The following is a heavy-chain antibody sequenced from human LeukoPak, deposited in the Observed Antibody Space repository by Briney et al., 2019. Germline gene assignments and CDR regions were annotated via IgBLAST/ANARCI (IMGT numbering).Heavy chain of an antibody. CDR3: ARDAYCGGDCYYDY. J-gene: IGHJ4*02. V-gene: IGHV3-21*06. CDR2: ISSSSSYI. CDR1: GFIFSRYS. D-gene: IGHD2-21*02. Sequence: GGSLRLSCAASGFIFSRYSINWVRQAPGKGLEWVTSISSSSSYIYYADSVKGRFTISRDNAKNSLYLQMNSLRAEDTAVYYCARDAYCGGDCYYDYWGQGTLVTVSS.